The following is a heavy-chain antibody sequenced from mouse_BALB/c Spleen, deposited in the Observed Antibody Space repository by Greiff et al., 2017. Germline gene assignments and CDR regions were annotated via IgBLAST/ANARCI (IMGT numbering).Heavy chain of an antibody. D-gene: IGHD2-14*01. V-gene: IGHV1-63*02. CDR1: GYTFTNYW. J-gene: IGHJ3*01. CDR2: IYPGGGYT. CDR3: ARNDRYDGFAY. Sequence: QVQLQQSGAELVRPGTSVKISCKASGYTFTNYWLGWVKQRPGHGLEWIGDIYPGGGYTNYNEKFKGKATLTADTSSSTAYMQLSSLTSEDSAVYFCARNDRYDGFAYWGQGTLVTVSA.